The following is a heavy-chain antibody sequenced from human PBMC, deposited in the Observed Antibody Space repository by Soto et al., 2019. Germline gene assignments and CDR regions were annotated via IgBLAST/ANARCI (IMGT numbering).Heavy chain of an antibody. CDR3: GRGVPATYCYYGMAV. J-gene: IGHJ6*02. Sequence: QVQLVQSGGEVKKPGASVKVSCKTSGYSFTTYGITWLRQAPEKGLEWMEWMSANNGNTNYAQKLQARFTMTTDTPKSSAYSELRRVRSDQTAVPYCGRGVPATYCYYGMAVWGQGSTVNVSS. CDR2: MSANNGNT. CDR1: GYSFTTYG. V-gene: IGHV1-18*01.